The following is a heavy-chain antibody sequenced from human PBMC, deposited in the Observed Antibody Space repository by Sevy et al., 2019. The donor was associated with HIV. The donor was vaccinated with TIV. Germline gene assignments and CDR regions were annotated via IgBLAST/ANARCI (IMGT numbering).Heavy chain of an antibody. CDR2: ISSSGSTI. D-gene: IGHD6-6*01. Sequence: GGSLRLSCAASGFTFSDYYINWIRQAPGKGLEWVSCISSSGSTIYYADSVKGRFTISRDNAKNSVYLQMNSLRVEDTAVYYCAREDIADRHFDYWGQGALVTVSS. CDR3: AREDIADRHFDY. V-gene: IGHV3-11*01. CDR1: GFTFSDYY. J-gene: IGHJ4*02.